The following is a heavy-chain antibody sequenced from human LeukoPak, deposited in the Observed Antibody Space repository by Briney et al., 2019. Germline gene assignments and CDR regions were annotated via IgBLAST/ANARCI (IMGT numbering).Heavy chain of an antibody. V-gene: IGHV3-47*01. CDR2: IGTGGDT. CDR3: FNIVVVPAAMCPGPPNFDY. D-gene: IGHD2-2*01. Sequence: PGGSLRLSCAASGFAFSSYALHWVRRAPGKGLEWVSAIGTGGDTYYADSVMGRFTISRDNAKKSLYLHMNSLIAEDMAVYSSFNIVVVPAAMCPGPPNFDYWGQGTLVTVSS. CDR1: GFAFSSYA. J-gene: IGHJ4*02.